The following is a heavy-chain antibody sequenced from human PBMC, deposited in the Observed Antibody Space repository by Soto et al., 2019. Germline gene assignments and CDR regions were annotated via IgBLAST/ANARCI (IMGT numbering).Heavy chain of an antibody. CDR2: IYYSGST. V-gene: IGHV4-31*03. CDR3: ARVVAATPSVPFDY. J-gene: IGHJ4*02. Sequence: QVQLQESGPGLVKPSQTLSLTCTVSGGSISSGGYYWSWIRQHPGKGLEWIGYIYYSGSTYYNPYLKSRVTISVDTSKNQFSLKLSSVTAADTAVYYCARVVAATPSVPFDYWGQGTLVTVSS. D-gene: IGHD2-15*01. CDR1: GGSISSGGYY.